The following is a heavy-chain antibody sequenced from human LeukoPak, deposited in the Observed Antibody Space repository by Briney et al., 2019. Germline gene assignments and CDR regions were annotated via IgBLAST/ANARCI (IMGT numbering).Heavy chain of an antibody. Sequence: MPSETLSLTCTVSGGSISGYYWSWIRQPPGKGLEWIGYIYYSGSTSYNPSLKSRLTILLDTSKNQFSLKLSSVTAADTAVYYCARSKTYRSTWNSDYWGQGTLVTVSS. CDR1: GGSISGYY. V-gene: IGHV4-59*08. D-gene: IGHD6-13*01. CDR2: IYYSGST. CDR3: ARSKTYRSTWNSDY. J-gene: IGHJ4*02.